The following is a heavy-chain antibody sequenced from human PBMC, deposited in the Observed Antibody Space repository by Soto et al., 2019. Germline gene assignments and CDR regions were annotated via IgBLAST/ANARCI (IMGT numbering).Heavy chain of an antibody. CDR3: ARQGCGGTNWFDP. Sequence: QLQLQESGPGLVKPSETLSITCTVSGGSISSSSSYWGWIRQPPGKGLEWIGSIYYSGSTYYNPSLKSRVTISVDTSKNQFSLKLSSVTAADTAVYYCARQGCGGTNWFDPWGQGTLVTVSS. CDR1: GGSISSSSSY. D-gene: IGHD3-10*01. CDR2: IYYSGST. J-gene: IGHJ5*02. V-gene: IGHV4-39*01.